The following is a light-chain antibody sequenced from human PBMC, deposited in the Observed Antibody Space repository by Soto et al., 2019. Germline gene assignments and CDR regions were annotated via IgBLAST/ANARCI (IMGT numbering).Light chain of an antibody. CDR2: KNN. CDR3: KSYASSLSGVV. Sequence: QSVLTQPPSVSGAPGQTVTISCTGSSCNIGACYDVPWYQQLPGKAPKPIIYKNNNRPSGVPERFSGSKSGTSASLTITGLQADDEADYYCKSYASSLSGVVFGRGTKLTVL. J-gene: IGLJ2*01. CDR1: SCNIGACYD. V-gene: IGLV1-40*01.